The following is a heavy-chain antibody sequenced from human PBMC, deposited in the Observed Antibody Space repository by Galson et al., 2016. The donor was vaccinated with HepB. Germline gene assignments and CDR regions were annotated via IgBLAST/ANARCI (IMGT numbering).Heavy chain of an antibody. CDR1: GFTFSTYA. J-gene: IGHJ4*02. D-gene: IGHD4-17*01. CDR2: ISGSGGTT. Sequence: SLRLSCAASGFTFSTYAMSWVRQAPGKGLEWVSAISGSGGTTYYADSVKGRFTISRDNSKNTVYLQMNSLRAEDTAVYYCAKDRADTVTHAIDYWGQGALVTVSS. V-gene: IGHV3-23*01. CDR3: AKDRADTVTHAIDY.